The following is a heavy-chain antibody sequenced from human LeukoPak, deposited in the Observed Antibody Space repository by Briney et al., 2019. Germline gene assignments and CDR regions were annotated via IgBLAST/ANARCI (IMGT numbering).Heavy chain of an antibody. CDR2: ISTSSSTI. J-gene: IGHJ4*02. Sequence: GGSLRLSCAASGFTFSSYSMNWVRQAPGKGLEWVSYISTSSSTICYADSVKGRFTISRDNAKNSLYLQMNSLRDEDTAVYYCARDYRSSSGWTVDYWGQGTLVTVSS. CDR3: ARDYRSSSGWTVDY. D-gene: IGHD6-19*01. CDR1: GFTFSSYS. V-gene: IGHV3-48*02.